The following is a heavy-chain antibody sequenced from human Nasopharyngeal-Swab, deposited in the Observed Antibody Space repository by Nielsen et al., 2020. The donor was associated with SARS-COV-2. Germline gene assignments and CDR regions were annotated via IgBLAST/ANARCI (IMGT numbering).Heavy chain of an antibody. V-gene: IGHV3-53*01. Sequence: GGSLRLSCAASGFTFSDYYMAWVRQAPGMGLEWVSVVYSGGSTFYADSVKGRFTISRDNSKNTLYLQMNSLRAEDTAMYYCASPIFGVVSDAFDIWGQGTMVTVSS. CDR2: VYSGGST. CDR3: ASPIFGVVSDAFDI. CDR1: GFTFSDYY. J-gene: IGHJ3*02. D-gene: IGHD3-3*01.